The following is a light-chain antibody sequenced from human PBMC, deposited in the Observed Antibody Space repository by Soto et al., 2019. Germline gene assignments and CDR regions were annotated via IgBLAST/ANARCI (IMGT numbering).Light chain of an antibody. CDR2: DVS. CDR3: SSYTSSSTPYV. J-gene: IGLJ1*01. Sequence: QSALTQSASVSGSPGQSITISCTGTNSDVGGYTYVSWYQQHPGKAPKLMIYDVSNRPSGVSNRFSGSKSDNTASLTISGLQADDEADYYCSSYTSSSTPYVFGTGTKVTVL. CDR1: NSDVGGYTY. V-gene: IGLV2-14*03.